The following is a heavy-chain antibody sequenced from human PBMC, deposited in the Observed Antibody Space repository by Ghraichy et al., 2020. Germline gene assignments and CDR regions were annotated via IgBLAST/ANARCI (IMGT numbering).Heavy chain of an antibody. D-gene: IGHD6-6*01. Sequence: GESLNISCKGSGYSFSRYWIAWVRQMPGKGLEWMGIIYPGDSDTRYSPSFQGQVTLSADKSISTAYLQWSSLKASDTAMYYCARRGDYSSLPYWGQGTLVTVSS. CDR2: IYPGDSDT. CDR1: GYSFSRYW. J-gene: IGHJ4*02. V-gene: IGHV5-51*01. CDR3: ARRGDYSSLPY.